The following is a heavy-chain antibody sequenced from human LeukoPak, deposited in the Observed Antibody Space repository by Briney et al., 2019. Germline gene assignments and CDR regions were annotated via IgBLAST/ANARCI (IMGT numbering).Heavy chain of an antibody. V-gene: IGHV4-4*02. CDR1: GGSISSSNW. CDR3: ARVGGYGLIDY. D-gene: IGHD5-18*01. J-gene: IGHJ4*02. Sequence: SETLSLTCAVSGGSISSSNWWSWVRQPPGKGLEWIGSIYHSGTTYSGSTYYNPSLKSRVTISLDTSKNQFSLKVGSMTAADTAVYYCARVGGYGLIDYWGQGTMVTASS. CDR2: IYHSGTTYSGST.